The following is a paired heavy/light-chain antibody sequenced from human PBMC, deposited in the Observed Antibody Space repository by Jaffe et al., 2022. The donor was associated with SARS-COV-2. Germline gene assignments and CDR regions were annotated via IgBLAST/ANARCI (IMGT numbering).Light chain of an antibody. Sequence: EIVLTQSPGTLSLSPGERATLSCRASQSVSSSYLAWYQQKPGQAPRLLIYGASSRATGIPDRFSGSGSGTDFTLTISRLEPEDFAVYYCQQYGSSHTFGGGTKVEIK. J-gene: IGKJ4*01. V-gene: IGKV3-20*01. CDR1: QSVSSSY. CDR3: QQYGSSHT. CDR2: GAS.
Heavy chain of an antibody. CDR2: IIPILGIA. J-gene: IGHJ5*02. Sequence: QVQLVQSGAEVKKPGSSVKVSCKASGGTFSSYTISWVRQAPGQGLEWMGRIIPILGIANYAQKFQGRVTITADKSTSTAYMELSSLRSEDTAVYYCAREGRKEGSSWVLGHHNWFDPWGQGTLVTVSS. D-gene: IGHD6-13*01. CDR3: AREGRKEGSSWVLGHHNWFDP. V-gene: IGHV1-69*08. CDR1: GGTFSSYT.